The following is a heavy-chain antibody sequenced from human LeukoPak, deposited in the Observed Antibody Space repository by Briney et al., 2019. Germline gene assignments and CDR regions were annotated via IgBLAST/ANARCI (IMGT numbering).Heavy chain of an antibody. CDR1: GYTFTSYD. D-gene: IGHD2-15*01. V-gene: IGHV1-8*01. CDR2: MNPNSGNT. CDR3: ARAGYCSGGSCYPYYYYYYMDV. Sequence: GASVKVSCKASGYTFTSYDINWVRQATGQGLEWMGWMNPNSGNTGYAQKFQGRVTMTRNSSISTAYMELRSLRSDGTAVYYCARAGYCSGGSCYPYYYYYYMDVWGKGTTVTVSS. J-gene: IGHJ6*03.